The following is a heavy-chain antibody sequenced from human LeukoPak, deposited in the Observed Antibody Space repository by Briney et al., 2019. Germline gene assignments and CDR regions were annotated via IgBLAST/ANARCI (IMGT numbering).Heavy chain of an antibody. D-gene: IGHD2-2*01. J-gene: IGHJ4*02. V-gene: IGHV3-30*18. CDR2: ISYDGSNK. CDR1: GFTFSSYG. Sequence: PGGSLRLSCAAPGFTFSSYGMHWVRQAPGKGLEWVAVISYDGSNKYYADSVKGRFTISRDNSKNTLYLQMNSLRAEDTAVYYCAKDLGYCSSTSCQGLDYWGQGTLVTVSS. CDR3: AKDLGYCSSTSCQGLDY.